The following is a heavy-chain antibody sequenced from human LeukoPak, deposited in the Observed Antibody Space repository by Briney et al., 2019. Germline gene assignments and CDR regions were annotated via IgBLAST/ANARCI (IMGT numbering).Heavy chain of an antibody. D-gene: IGHD5-18*01. CDR2: IYSGGST. Sequence: GGSLRLSCAASGFTVSSNYMSWVRQAPGKGLEWVSVIYSGGSTYYADSVKGRFTISRDNSKNTLYLQMNSLRAEDTAVYYCAKDRYSYRYYFDYWGQGTLVTVSS. V-gene: IGHV3-53*05. CDR1: GFTVSSNY. J-gene: IGHJ4*02. CDR3: AKDRYSYRYYFDY.